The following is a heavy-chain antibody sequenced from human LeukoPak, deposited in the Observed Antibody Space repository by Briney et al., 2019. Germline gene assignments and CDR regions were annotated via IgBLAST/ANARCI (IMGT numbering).Heavy chain of an antibody. CDR1: GGSISSYY. V-gene: IGHV4-59*12. J-gene: IGHJ6*03. CDR2: IYYSGST. D-gene: IGHD2-15*01. Sequence: SETLSLTCTVSGGSISSYYWSWIRQPPGKGLEWIGYIYYSGSTNYNPSLKSRVTISVDTSKNQFSLKLSSVTAADTAVYYCARGPYCSGGSCYSFRAYYYYYMDVWGKGTTVTISS. CDR3: ARGPYCSGGSCYSFRAYYYYYMDV.